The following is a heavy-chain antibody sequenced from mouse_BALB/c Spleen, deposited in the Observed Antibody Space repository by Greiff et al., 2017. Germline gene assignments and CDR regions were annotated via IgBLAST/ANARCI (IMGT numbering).Heavy chain of an antibody. D-gene: IGHD2-4*01. J-gene: IGHJ3*01. CDR3: ARGRGYDYDWFAY. V-gene: IGHV5-6-5*01. CDR1: GFTFSSYA. Sequence: EVQRVESGGGLVKPGGSLKLSCAASGFTFSSYAMSWVRQTPEKRLEWVASISSGGSTYYPDSVKGRFTISRDNARNILYLQMSSLRSEDTAMYYCARGRGYDYDWFAYWGQGTLVTVSA. CDR2: ISSGGST.